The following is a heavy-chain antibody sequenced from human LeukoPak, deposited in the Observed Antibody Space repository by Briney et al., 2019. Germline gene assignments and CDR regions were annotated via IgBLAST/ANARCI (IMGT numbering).Heavy chain of an antibody. J-gene: IGHJ3*02. V-gene: IGHV3-30*02. CDR2: IRYDGSNK. CDR1: GFTFSNYG. D-gene: IGHD3-9*01. Sequence: GGSLRLSCAAFGFTFSNYGMHWVRQAPGKGLEWVAFIRYDGSNKYYADSVKGRFTISRDNSKNTLYLQMSSLRAEDTAVYYCAKNLLDWLDQGAFDIWGQGTLVTVSS. CDR3: AKNLLDWLDQGAFDI.